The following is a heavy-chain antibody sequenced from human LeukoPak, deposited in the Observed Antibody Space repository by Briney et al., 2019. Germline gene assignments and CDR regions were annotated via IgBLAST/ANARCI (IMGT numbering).Heavy chain of an antibody. Sequence: GGSLRLSCAASGFTFSSYSMNWVRQAPGKGLEWVSSISSSSSYIYYADSVKGRFTISRDNAKNSLYLQMNSLRAEDTAVYYCAREYCSGGSCHSYYYYGMDVWGKGTTVTVSS. CDR2: ISSSSSYI. CDR3: AREYCSGGSCHSYYYYGMDV. D-gene: IGHD2-15*01. V-gene: IGHV3-21*01. CDR1: GFTFSSYS. J-gene: IGHJ6*04.